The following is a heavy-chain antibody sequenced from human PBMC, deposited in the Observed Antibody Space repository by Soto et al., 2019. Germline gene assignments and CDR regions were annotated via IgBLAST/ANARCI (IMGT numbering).Heavy chain of an antibody. CDR2: INAGNGNT. CDR1: GYTFTSYA. J-gene: IGHJ6*02. D-gene: IGHD3-10*01. CDR3: VRQGFGPLHGLVDV. Sequence: ASVKVSCKASGYTFTSYAMHWVRQAPGQRLEWMGWINAGNGNTKYSQKFQGRVTITRDTSTKQVSLRLSSVTAADTAVYYCVRQGFGPLHGLVDVWGQGTTVTVS. V-gene: IGHV1-3*01.